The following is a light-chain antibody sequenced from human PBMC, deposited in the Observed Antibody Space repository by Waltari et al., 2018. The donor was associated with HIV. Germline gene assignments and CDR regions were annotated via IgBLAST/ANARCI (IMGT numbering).Light chain of an antibody. V-gene: IGLV1-44*01. J-gene: IGLJ2*01. CDR3: EAWDDSLNGVV. CDR2: TNK. Sequence: QSVLTQPPSASGTPGQRVTISCSGSSSNIGINSVNWYQQFPGTAPKLLIYTNKRRPSGVPKRFSASRSGTSASLAISRLQSEDEADYYCEAWDDSLNGVVFGGGTKLTVL. CDR1: SSNIGINS.